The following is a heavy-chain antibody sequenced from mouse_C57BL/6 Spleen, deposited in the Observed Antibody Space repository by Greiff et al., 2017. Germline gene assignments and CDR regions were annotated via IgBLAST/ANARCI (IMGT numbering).Heavy chain of an antibody. CDR3: AREGDDYLYAMDY. D-gene: IGHD2-4*01. Sequence: EVKVEESGPGLVKPSQSLSLTCSVTGYSITSGYYWNWIRQFPGNKLEWMGYISYDGSNNYNPSLKNRISITRDTSKNQFFLKLNSVTTEDTATYYCAREGDDYLYAMDYWGQGTSVTVSS. CDR2: ISYDGSN. J-gene: IGHJ4*01. V-gene: IGHV3-6*01. CDR1: GYSITSGYY.